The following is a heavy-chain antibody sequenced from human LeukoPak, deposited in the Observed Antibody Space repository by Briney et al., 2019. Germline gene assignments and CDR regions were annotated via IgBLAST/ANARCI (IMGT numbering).Heavy chain of an antibody. Sequence: SVKVSCKASGGTFSGYAISWVRQAPGQGLEWMGGIIPIFGTANYAQKFQGRVTITADESTSTAYMELSSLRSEDTAVYYCARGYCSSTSCHTDFDYWGQGTLVTVSS. V-gene: IGHV1-69*13. CDR3: ARGYCSSTSCHTDFDY. CDR1: GGTFSGYA. D-gene: IGHD2-2*01. CDR2: IIPIFGTA. J-gene: IGHJ4*02.